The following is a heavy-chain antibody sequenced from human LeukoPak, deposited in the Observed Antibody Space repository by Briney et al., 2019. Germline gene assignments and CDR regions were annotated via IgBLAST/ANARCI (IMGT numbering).Heavy chain of an antibody. J-gene: IGHJ4*02. CDR2: IRYDGSNK. CDR3: AGMTTVRSY. D-gene: IGHD4-17*01. Sequence: PGGSLRLSCAASGFTFSSYGMPWVREAPGKGLEWVAVIRYDGSNKYYADSVKGVFTISRDNSKNTLYLQMNSLRAEDTAVYYCAGMTTVRSYWGQGTLVTVSS. V-gene: IGHV3-30*02. CDR1: GFTFSSYG.